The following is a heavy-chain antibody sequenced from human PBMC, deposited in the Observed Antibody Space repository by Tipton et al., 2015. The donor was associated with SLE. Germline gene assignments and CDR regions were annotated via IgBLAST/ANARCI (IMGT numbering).Heavy chain of an antibody. J-gene: IGHJ4*02. CDR1: GFTFSSYG. CDR2: IWYDGSNK. CDR3: AREAGDYYDRSGYSYVDFFDY. Sequence: SLRLSCAASGFTFSSYGMHWVRQAPGKGLEWVAVIWYDGSNKYYADSVKGRFTISRDNSKNTLYLQMNSLRAEDTAVYYCAREAGDYYDRSGYSYVDFFDYGAQGPL. V-gene: IGHV3-33*01. D-gene: IGHD3-22*01.